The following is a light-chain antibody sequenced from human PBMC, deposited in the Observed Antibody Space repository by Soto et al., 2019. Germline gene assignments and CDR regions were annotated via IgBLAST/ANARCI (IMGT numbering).Light chain of an antibody. CDR2: GAS. CDR3: QQYGSSPPGVT. V-gene: IGKV3-20*01. Sequence: EIVLTQSPGTLSLSPGERATLSCRASQSVSSSYLAWYQQKPGQAPRLLIYGASSRATGIPDRFSGSGYGTDLTLTISRLEPEDFAVYYCQQYGSSPPGVTFGPGTKVDIK. J-gene: IGKJ3*01. CDR1: QSVSSSY.